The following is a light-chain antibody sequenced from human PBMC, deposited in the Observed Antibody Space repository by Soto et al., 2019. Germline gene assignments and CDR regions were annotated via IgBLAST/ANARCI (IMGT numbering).Light chain of an antibody. CDR2: DAS. CDR1: QSVSSY. Sequence: EIVLTHSPATLSLSPGERATLSCRASQSVSSYLAWYQQKPGQAPRLLISDASNRATGIPARFSGSGSGTDFTLTVSSLEPADFAVYYCQQRRDWPLTFGGGTKVEI. V-gene: IGKV3-11*01. J-gene: IGKJ4*01. CDR3: QQRRDWPLT.